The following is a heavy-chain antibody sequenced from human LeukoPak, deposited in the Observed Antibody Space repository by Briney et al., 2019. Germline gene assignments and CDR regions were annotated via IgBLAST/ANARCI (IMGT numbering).Heavy chain of an antibody. V-gene: IGHV3-23*01. CDR3: AKEDYDSSGGFDS. J-gene: IGHJ4*02. CDR2: IRGRGDST. Sequence: QPGGSLRLSCAASGFTFSNYAMSWVRQAPGKGLEWVSAIRGRGDSTYYADFVMGRFAISRDNSKNTLYLQLNYLRAEDTAVYYCAKEDYDSSGGFDSWGQGTLVTVSS. CDR1: GFTFSNYA. D-gene: IGHD3-22*01.